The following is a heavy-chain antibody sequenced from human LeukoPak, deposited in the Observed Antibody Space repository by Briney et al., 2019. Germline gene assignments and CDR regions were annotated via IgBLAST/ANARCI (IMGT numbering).Heavy chain of an antibody. V-gene: IGHV4-4*02. CDR1: GGSISSSNW. CDR2: IYHSGST. J-gene: IGHJ4*02. D-gene: IGHD2-15*01. CDR3: ARYCSGGTCYVGVY. Sequence: SETLSLTCAVSGGSISSSNWWSWVRQPPGKTLEWIGEIYHSGSTNYNPSLESRVTISVDKSKNQFSLKVSSVTAADTAMYYCARYCSGGTCYVGVYWGQGTLVTVSS.